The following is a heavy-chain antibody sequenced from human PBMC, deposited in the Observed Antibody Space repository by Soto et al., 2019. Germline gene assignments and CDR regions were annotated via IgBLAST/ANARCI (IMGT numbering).Heavy chain of an antibody. CDR2: ISAYNGNT. Sequence: QVQLVQSGAEVKKPWASVKVSCKASGYTFTSYGISWVRQASGQGLEWMGWISAYNGNTKYAQKLQGRVTMTTDTSTSTAYMELRSLRSADTAVYYCARAEAYKWKDGGWFDPWGQRPLVTVSS. CDR1: GYTFTSYG. CDR3: ARAEAYKWKDGGWFDP. V-gene: IGHV1-18*01. D-gene: IGHD1-1*01. J-gene: IGHJ5*02.